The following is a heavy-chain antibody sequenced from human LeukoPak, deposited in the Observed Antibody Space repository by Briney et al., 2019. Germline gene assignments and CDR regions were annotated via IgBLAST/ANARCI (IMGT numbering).Heavy chain of an antibody. CDR2: IRYDGSNK. J-gene: IGHJ4*02. CDR3: AKGSWDYVWGSYPDFDY. V-gene: IGHV3-30*02. CDR1: GFTFSSYG. Sequence: PGGSLRLSCAASGFTFSSYGMHWVRQAPGKGLEWVAFIRYDGSNKYYADSVKGRFTISRDNSKNTLYLQMNGLRAEDTAVYYCAKGSWDYVWGSYPDFDYWGQGTLVTVSS. D-gene: IGHD3-16*02.